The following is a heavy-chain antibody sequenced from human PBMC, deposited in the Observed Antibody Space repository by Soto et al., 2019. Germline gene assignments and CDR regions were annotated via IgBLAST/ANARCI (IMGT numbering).Heavy chain of an antibody. V-gene: IGHV4-4*02. CDR1: GGSIRTPDW. Sequence: SETLSLTCNVSGGSIRTPDWWSWVRQTPEKGLEWIGEIYHSGTPNYNPSLKSRVTISVDTSKNQFSLKLSSVTAADTAVYYCARGWVRYSYGPDAFDIWGQGTMVTVSS. D-gene: IGHD5-18*01. CDR2: IYHSGTP. J-gene: IGHJ3*02. CDR3: ARGWVRYSYGPDAFDI.